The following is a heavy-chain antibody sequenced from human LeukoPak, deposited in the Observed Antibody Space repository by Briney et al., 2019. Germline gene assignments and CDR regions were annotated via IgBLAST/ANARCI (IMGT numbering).Heavy chain of an antibody. V-gene: IGHV4-59*08. CDR1: GGSISSYY. CDR3: ARRVGPPALYYYYGMDV. J-gene: IGHJ6*02. D-gene: IGHD2-15*01. CDR2: IYYSGST. Sequence: SETLSLTCTVSGGSISSYYWSWIRQPPGKGLEWIGYIYYSGSTNYNPSLESRVTISVDTSKNQFSLKLSSVTAADTAVYYCARRVGPPALYYYYGMDVWGQGTTVTVSS.